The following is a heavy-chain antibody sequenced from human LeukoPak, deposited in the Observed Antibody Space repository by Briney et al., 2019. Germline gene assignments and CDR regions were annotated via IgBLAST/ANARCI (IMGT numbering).Heavy chain of an antibody. V-gene: IGHV3-23*01. CDR1: GFTVSSNY. CDR3: AKDQRSGEYDYCWGPFDM. D-gene: IGHD3-16*01. Sequence: PGGSLRLSCSASGFTVSSNYMSWVRQGPGEGLEGVSAVSSSGNSAVYTDYVRRRFTISRDNSKNTILLQMNSLSAEDTAVYHCAKDQRSGEYDYCWGPFDMWGQGTMVTVSS. J-gene: IGHJ3*02. CDR2: VSSSGNSA.